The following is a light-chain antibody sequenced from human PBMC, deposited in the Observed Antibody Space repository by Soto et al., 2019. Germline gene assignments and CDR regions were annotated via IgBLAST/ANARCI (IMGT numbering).Light chain of an antibody. V-gene: IGKV3D-20*02. CDR3: QQRNIWPPVT. Sequence: EIVLTQSPATLSLSQGERATLSCRASQSVTIGYLVWFQQKPGQAPRLLIYGARTRATGVPDRFSASGSGTDFSLTISRLEPEDFAVYYCQQRNIWPPVTFGQGARLEIK. CDR2: GAR. CDR1: QSVTIGY. J-gene: IGKJ5*01.